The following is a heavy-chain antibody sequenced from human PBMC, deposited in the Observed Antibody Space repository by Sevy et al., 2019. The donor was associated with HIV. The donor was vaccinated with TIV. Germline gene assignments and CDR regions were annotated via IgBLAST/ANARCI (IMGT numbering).Heavy chain of an antibody. D-gene: IGHD3-3*01. V-gene: IGHV3-48*02. CDR1: GFTFSSYS. J-gene: IGHJ4*02. CDR3: SRDPNYDFWSGYYADY. Sequence: GGSLRLSCAASGFTFSSYSMNWVRQAPGKGLEWVSYISSSSSTIYYADSVKGRFTISRDNAKNSLYLQMNSLRDEDTAVYYCSRDPNYDFWSGYYADYWGQGTLVTVSS. CDR2: ISSSSSTI.